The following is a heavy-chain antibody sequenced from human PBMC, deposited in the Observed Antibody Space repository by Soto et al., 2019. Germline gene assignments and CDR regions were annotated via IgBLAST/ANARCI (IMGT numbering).Heavy chain of an antibody. V-gene: IGHV1-24*01. CDR1: GTSLSGLP. CDR3: GGGATGMAPLQH. Sequence: ASVKVSCKVSGTSLSGLPMHWVRQAPGKGLEWMGSLDYEEGERSFAHRFQGRLTVTEDTSTDTAYMELSSLMSEDTAVYYCGGGATGMAPLQHWGQGTLVTVSS. J-gene: IGHJ1*01. D-gene: IGHD6-13*01. CDR2: LDYEEGER.